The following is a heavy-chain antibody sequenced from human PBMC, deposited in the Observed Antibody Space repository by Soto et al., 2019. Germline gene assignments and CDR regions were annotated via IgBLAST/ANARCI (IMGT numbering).Heavy chain of an antibody. CDR3: ARDVGYCSGGSCYSELYYYYYGMDV. J-gene: IGHJ6*02. D-gene: IGHD2-15*01. CDR2: IIPIFGTA. V-gene: IGHV1-69*01. CDR1: GGTFSSYA. Sequence: QVQLVQSGAEVKKPGSSVKVSCKASGGTFSSYAISWVRQAPGQGLEWMGGIIPIFGTANYAQKFQGRVTITADEYSRTDYMELSSLRSEDTAVYYCARDVGYCSGGSCYSELYYYYYGMDVWGQGTTVTGSS.